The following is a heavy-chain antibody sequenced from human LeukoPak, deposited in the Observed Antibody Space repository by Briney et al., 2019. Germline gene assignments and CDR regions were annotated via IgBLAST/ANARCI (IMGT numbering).Heavy chain of an antibody. V-gene: IGHV3-53*01. CDR3: GGSGSYYTPSYY. CDR1: DFTVSDNY. J-gene: IGHJ4*02. Sequence: GGSLRLSCATSDFTVSDNYMSWVRQAPGRGLEWVSVISDGGVTYYADSVKGRFTISRDDSNDTLYLQMNSLRPEDTAVYYCGGSGSYYTPSYYWGQGTLVTVSS. CDR2: ISDGGVT. D-gene: IGHD3-10*01.